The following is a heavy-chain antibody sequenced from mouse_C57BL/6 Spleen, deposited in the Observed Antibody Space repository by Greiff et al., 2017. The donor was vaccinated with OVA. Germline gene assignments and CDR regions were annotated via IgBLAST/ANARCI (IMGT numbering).Heavy chain of an antibody. Sequence: VQLQQSGPELVKPGASVKIPCKASGYTFTDYNMDWVKQSHGKSLEWIGDINPNNGGTIYNQKFKGKATLTVDKSSSTAYMELRSLTSEDTAVYYCARSPFYYDYDGGFAYWGQGTLVTVSA. CDR3: ARSPFYYDYDGGFAY. V-gene: IGHV1-18*01. D-gene: IGHD2-4*01. J-gene: IGHJ3*01. CDR1: GYTFTDYN. CDR2: INPNNGGT.